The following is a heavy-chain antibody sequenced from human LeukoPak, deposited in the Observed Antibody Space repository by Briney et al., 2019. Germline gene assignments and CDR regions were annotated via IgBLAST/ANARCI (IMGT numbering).Heavy chain of an antibody. CDR1: GFTFNNYG. CDR2: ISNDGRNK. D-gene: IGHD2-15*01. Sequence: GGSLRLSCAASGFTFNNYGMHWVRQAPGKGLEWVAVISNDGRNKNYVDSVQGRLTISRNNSKNTLYLQMNSLRTEDTAVYYCAKAKGYCSGVSRYSTNYYYGMDVWGQGTTVTVPS. CDR3: AKAKGYCSGVSRYSTNYYYGMDV. V-gene: IGHV3-30*18. J-gene: IGHJ6*02.